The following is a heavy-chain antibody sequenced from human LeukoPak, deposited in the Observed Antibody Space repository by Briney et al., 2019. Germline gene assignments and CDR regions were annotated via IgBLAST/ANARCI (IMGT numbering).Heavy chain of an antibody. CDR3: AAAPMGELLVGDY. CDR1: GFTFTSSA. Sequence: SVKVSCKASGFTFTSSAVQWVRQARGQRLEWIGWIVVGSGNTNYAQKFQERVTITRDMSTSTAYMELSSLRSEDTAVYYCAAAPMGELLVGDYWGQGTLVTVSS. V-gene: IGHV1-58*01. D-gene: IGHD1-26*01. J-gene: IGHJ4*02. CDR2: IVVGSGNT.